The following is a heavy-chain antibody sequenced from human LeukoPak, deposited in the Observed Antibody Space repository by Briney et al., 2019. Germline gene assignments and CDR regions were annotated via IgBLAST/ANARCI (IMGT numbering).Heavy chain of an antibody. CDR3: TTDKSLELPGFDY. CDR1: GFTFGNAW. J-gene: IGHJ4*02. V-gene: IGHV3-15*01. Sequence: GGSLRLSCAASGFTFGNAWMSWVRQAPGKGLEWVGRIKSKTDGGTTDYAAPVKGRFTISRDDSKNTLYLQMNSLKTEDTAVYYCTTDKSLELPGFDYWGQGTLVTVSS. CDR2: IKSKTDGGTT. D-gene: IGHD1-7*01.